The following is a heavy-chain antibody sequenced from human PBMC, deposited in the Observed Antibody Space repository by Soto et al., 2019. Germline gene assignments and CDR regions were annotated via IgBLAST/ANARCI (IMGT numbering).Heavy chain of an antibody. J-gene: IGHJ4*02. D-gene: IGHD2-15*01. V-gene: IGHV3-74*01. CDR3: TPLMTWFCNGGSCNGDY. CDR2: INGDGSST. Sequence: GGSLRLSCAVSGFTFSTYWMHWVRQAPGKGLVWVSRINGDGSSTDYADSVKGRFTISRDNAKNTLYLQMNSLRAEDTAAYYCTPLMTWFCNGGSCNGDYWGQGTLVTVSS. CDR1: GFTFSTYW.